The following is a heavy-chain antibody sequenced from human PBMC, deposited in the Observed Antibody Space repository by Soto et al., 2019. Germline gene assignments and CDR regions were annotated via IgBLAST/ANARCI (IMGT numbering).Heavy chain of an antibody. J-gene: IGHJ6*02. D-gene: IGHD3-10*01. Sequence: PGGSLRLSCAASGFTFDDYTMHWVRQAPGKGLEWVSLISWDGGSTYYADSVKGRFTISRDNSKNSLYLQMNSLRTEDTALYYCAKAEMVRGLISYYYGMDVWGQGTTVTVSS. CDR3: AKAEMVRGLISYYYGMDV. CDR1: GFTFDDYT. V-gene: IGHV3-43*01. CDR2: ISWDGGST.